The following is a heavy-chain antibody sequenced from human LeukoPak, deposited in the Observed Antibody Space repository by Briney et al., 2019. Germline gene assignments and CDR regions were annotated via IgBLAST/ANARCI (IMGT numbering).Heavy chain of an antibody. CDR2: INTDGTTT. V-gene: IGHV3-74*01. D-gene: IGHD5-12*01. CDR3: AKAVPTVTYHMDV. Sequence: PGGSLRLSCAASGFTFSNYWMHWVRQAPGKGLVWVSRINTDGTTTNYADSVKGRFTISRDNAKNTLYLQMNSLRAEDTAVYYCAKAVPTVTYHMDVWGKGTTVTVSS. J-gene: IGHJ6*03. CDR1: GFTFSNYW.